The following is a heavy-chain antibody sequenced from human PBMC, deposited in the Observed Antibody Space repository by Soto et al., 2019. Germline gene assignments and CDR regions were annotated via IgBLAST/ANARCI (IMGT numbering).Heavy chain of an antibody. CDR3: ARVTPGNNLYYFSGLDV. V-gene: IGHV3-30-3*01. CDR2: ISYEGSNT. D-gene: IGHD1-1*01. Sequence: QVRLVESGGGVVQPGRSLRLSCVASGFTFGTYAIHWVRQAPGQGLQWVALISYEGSNTYYADSVKGRFTISRDNSKNTLYLEMNTLRPEDTAVYYCARVTPGNNLYYFSGLDVWGQGTSVIVSS. CDR1: GFTFGTYA. J-gene: IGHJ6*02.